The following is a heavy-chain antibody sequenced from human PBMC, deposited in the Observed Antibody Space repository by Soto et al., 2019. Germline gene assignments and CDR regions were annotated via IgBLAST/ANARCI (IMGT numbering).Heavy chain of an antibody. CDR2: IIPMVGMA. CDR1: GDTFSFYT. J-gene: IGHJ4*02. CDR3: ATNYGSGSTHFDY. Sequence: QVQLVQSGAGVKKPGSSVRLSCTASGDTFSFYTISWVRQAPGQGPEWMGRIIPMVGMADYPQKFQGRVTISADKSTSTAYMVLSSLRSDDTAVYFCATNYGSGSTHFDYWGQGTLVTVSS. V-gene: IGHV1-69*02. D-gene: IGHD3-10*01.